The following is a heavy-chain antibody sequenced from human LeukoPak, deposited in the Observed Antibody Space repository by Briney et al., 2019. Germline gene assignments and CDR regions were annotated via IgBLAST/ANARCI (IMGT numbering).Heavy chain of an antibody. CDR2: ISGSGGST. Sequence: PGGSLRLSCAASGFTFSSYAMSWVRQAPGKGLEWVSAISGSGGSTYYADSVKGRFTISRDNSKNTLYLQMNSLRAEDTAVYYCAKGRGRTGYSSSRSAFDIWGQGTMVTVSS. D-gene: IGHD6-19*01. CDR1: GFTFSSYA. V-gene: IGHV3-23*01. CDR3: AKGRGRTGYSSSRSAFDI. J-gene: IGHJ3*02.